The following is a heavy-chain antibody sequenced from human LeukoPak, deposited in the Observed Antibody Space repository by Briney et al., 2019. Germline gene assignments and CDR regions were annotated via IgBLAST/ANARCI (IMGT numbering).Heavy chain of an antibody. CDR1: GYTFTSYD. CDR3: ARGGYCSSTSCIDY. D-gene: IGHD2-2*01. CDR2: MNPNSGNT. V-gene: IGHV1-8*01. J-gene: IGHJ4*02. Sequence: GASVKVSCKASGYTFTSYDINWVRQATGQGLEWMGWMNPNSGNTGYAQKFQGRVTMTRNTSISTAYMELSSLRSEDAAVYYCARGGYCSSTSCIDYWGQGTLVTVSS.